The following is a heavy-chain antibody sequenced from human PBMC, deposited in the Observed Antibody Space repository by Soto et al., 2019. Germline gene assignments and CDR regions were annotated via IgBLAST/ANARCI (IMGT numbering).Heavy chain of an antibody. CDR3: ARASPRGYSYGYGTSNYYYGMDV. Sequence: SVKVSCTASGGTFGSYAISCVRQAPGQGLEWMGGIIPIFGTANYAQKFQGRVTITADESTSTAYMELSSLRSEDTAVYYCARASPRGYSYGYGTSNYYYGMDVWGQGTTVTVSS. CDR2: IIPIFGTA. D-gene: IGHD5-18*01. V-gene: IGHV1-69*13. J-gene: IGHJ6*02. CDR1: GGTFGSYA.